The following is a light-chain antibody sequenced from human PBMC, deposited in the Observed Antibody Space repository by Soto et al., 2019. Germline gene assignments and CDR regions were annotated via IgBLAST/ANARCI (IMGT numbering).Light chain of an antibody. CDR1: QGIRSY. CDR2: GAS. CDR3: QQLNTFPPFFT. Sequence: DIQLTQSPSFLSASVGDRVTITCRAIQGIRSYLAWYQQRPGKAPELLIYGASTLRPGGASRFSGSGSGTEFTLTISSLQPEDFATYFCQQLNTFPPFFTFGPGTKVDI. V-gene: IGKV1-9*01. J-gene: IGKJ3*01.